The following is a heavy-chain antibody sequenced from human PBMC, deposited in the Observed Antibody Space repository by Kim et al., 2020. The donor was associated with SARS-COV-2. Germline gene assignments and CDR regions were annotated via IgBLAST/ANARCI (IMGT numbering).Heavy chain of an antibody. CDR2: ISGSGGGT. J-gene: IGHJ2*01. CDR3: AKGQFRTYSSGWYSWYFDL. V-gene: IGHV3-23*01. D-gene: IGHD6-19*01. CDR1: GFTFSSYA. Sequence: GGSLRLSCAASGFTFSSYAMSWVRQAPGKGLEWVSAISGSGGGTYYADSVKGRFTISRDNSKNTLYLQMNSLRAEDTAVYYCAKGQFRTYSSGWYSWYFDLCGRGTLVTVSP.